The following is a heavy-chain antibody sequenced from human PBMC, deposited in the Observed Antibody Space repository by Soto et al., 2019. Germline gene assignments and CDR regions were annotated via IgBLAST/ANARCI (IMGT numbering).Heavy chain of an antibody. CDR2: INQDGGEK. J-gene: IGHJ3*02. Sequence: PGGSLRLSCAASGFTFSSCWMSWVRQASGKGLEWVADINQDGGEKYYVDSVRGRFTISRDNAKNSLYLQMNSLRAEDTVVFFCARVQPTIGGAFDIWGQGTMVTVSS. D-gene: IGHD5-12*01. CDR1: GFTFSSCW. CDR3: ARVQPTIGGAFDI. V-gene: IGHV3-7*01.